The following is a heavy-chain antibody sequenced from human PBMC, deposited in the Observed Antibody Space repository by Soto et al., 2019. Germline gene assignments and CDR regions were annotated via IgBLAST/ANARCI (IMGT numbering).Heavy chain of an antibody. V-gene: IGHV3-53*01. J-gene: IGHJ6*02. Sequence: GESLKISCAASGLSVSTNFMSWVRQAPGKGLEWLAVIYSGGKTFYADSVKGRFTNSKDNSKNTLSLQMNSLRAEDTAVYYCTRDAPGERPYYFYYYGMDVWGQGTTVTVSS. CDR1: GLSVSTNF. CDR2: IYSGGKT. CDR3: TRDAPGERPYYFYYYGMDV.